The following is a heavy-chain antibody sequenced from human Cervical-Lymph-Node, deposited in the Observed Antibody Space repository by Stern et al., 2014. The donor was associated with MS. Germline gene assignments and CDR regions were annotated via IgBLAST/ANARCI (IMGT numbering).Heavy chain of an antibody. J-gene: IGHJ5*02. V-gene: IGHV1-69*09. Sequence: VQLVESGAEVKKPGSSVNVSCKASGGTFSSSYAITWMRQAAGQGLEWMGRIIPILGLPNYAQKFQGRVTITADTYTSTAYMELSSLRSEDTAVYYCARGVVSNRAAATLHNLFDPWGQGTLVTVSS. D-gene: IGHD2-15*01. CDR2: IIPILGLP. CDR1: GGTFSSSYA. CDR3: ARGVVSNRAAATLHNLFDP.